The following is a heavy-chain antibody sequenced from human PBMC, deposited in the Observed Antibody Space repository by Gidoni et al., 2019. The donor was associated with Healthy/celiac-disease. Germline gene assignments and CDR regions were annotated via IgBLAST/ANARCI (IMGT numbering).Heavy chain of an antibody. CDR1: GGSFSGYY. CDR3: AGEMTTVTRGAYYFDY. Sequence: QVQLQQWGAGLLKPSETLSLTCAVYGGSFSGYYWSWIRQPPGKGLEWIGEINHSGSTNYNPSLKSRVTISVDTSKNQFSLKLSSVTAADTAVYYCAGEMTTVTRGAYYFDYWGQGTLVTVSS. D-gene: IGHD4-17*01. CDR2: INHSGST. V-gene: IGHV4-34*01. J-gene: IGHJ4*02.